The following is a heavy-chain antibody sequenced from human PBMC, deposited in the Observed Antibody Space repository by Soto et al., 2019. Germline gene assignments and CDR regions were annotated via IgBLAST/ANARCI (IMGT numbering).Heavy chain of an antibody. CDR3: ARLVPVTHLFDY. J-gene: IGHJ4*02. CDR1: GGSISSSSYY. Sequence: QLQLQESGPGLVKPSETLSLTCTVSGGSISSSSYYWGWIRQPPGKGLEWIGSIYYSGSTYYNPFLKSRVTLSVDTSKNQFSLKLSSVTAADTAVYYCARLVPVTHLFDYWGQGTLVTVSS. D-gene: IGHD4-17*01. CDR2: IYYSGST. V-gene: IGHV4-39*01.